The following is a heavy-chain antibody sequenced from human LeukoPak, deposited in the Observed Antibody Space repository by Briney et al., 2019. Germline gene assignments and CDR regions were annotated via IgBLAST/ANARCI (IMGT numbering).Heavy chain of an antibody. J-gene: IGHJ4*02. Sequence: GGSLRLSCAASGFTFSSYTMNWVRQPPGKGLEWVSNIGTSSTTIYYADSVKGRFTISRDNSKNTLYLQMNSLRAEDTAVYYCAKLLGFKTVAATGYWGQGTLVTVSS. D-gene: IGHD6-19*01. CDR2: IGTSSTTI. V-gene: IGHV3-48*01. CDR1: GFTFSSYT. CDR3: AKLLGFKTVAATGY.